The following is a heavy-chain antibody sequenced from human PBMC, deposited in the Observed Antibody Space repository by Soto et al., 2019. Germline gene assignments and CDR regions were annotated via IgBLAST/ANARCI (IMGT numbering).Heavy chain of an antibody. Sequence: GASVKVSCKASGGTFSSYAISWVRQAPGQGLEWMGGIIPIFGTANYAQKFQGRVTITADESTSTAYMELSSLGSEDTAVYYCARGIVVVVAATLYYYYGMDVWGQGTTVTV. V-gene: IGHV1-69*13. CDR3: ARGIVVVVAATLYYYYGMDV. CDR2: IIPIFGTA. D-gene: IGHD2-15*01. J-gene: IGHJ6*02. CDR1: GGTFSSYA.